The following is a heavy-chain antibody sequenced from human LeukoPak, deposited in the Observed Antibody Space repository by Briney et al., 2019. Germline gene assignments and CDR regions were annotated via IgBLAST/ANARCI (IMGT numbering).Heavy chain of an antibody. D-gene: IGHD5-18*01. V-gene: IGHV3-30-3*01. CDR3: ARDHGYSYGYDGLYYYYGMDV. CDR1: GFTFSSYA. Sequence: GGSLRLSCAASGFTFSSYAMHWVRQAPGKGLEWVAVISYDGSNKYYADSVKGRFTISRDNSKNTLYLQMNSLRAEDTAVYYCARDHGYSYGYDGLYYYYGMDVWGQGTTVTVSS. CDR2: ISYDGSNK. J-gene: IGHJ6*02.